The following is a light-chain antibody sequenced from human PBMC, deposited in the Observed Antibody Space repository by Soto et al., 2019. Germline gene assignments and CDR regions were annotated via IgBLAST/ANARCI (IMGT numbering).Light chain of an antibody. CDR2: GNS. CDR1: SSNIGAGYD. Sequence: QSVLTQPPSVSGAPGQRVTISCTGSSSNIGAGYDVHWYQQVPGTAPKLLIYGNSNRPSGVPDRFSGSKSGTSASLAITGLQAEDEADYYCHYYDSSLSGSVFGGGTKVTVL. CDR3: HYYDSSLSGSV. J-gene: IGLJ3*02. V-gene: IGLV1-40*01.